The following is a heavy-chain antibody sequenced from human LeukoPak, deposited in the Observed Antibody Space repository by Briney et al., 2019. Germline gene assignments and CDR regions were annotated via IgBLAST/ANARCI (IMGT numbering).Heavy chain of an antibody. CDR2: IYYSGST. J-gene: IGHJ3*02. CDR3: ARDLGTYYYDSSGHAFDI. V-gene: IGHV4-59*01. Sequence: SETLSLTCTVSGGSISSYYWSWIRQPPGKGLEWIGYIYYSGSTNHNPSLKSRVTISVDTSKNQFSLKLSSVTAADTAVYYCARDLGTYYYDSSGHAFDIWGQGTMVTVSS. D-gene: IGHD3-22*01. CDR1: GGSISSYY.